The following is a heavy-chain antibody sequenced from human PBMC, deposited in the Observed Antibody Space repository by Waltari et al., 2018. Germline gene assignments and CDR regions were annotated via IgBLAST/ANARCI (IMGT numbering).Heavy chain of an antibody. CDR2: IRINPYGEST. V-gene: IGHV3-49*04. Sequence: EVRLVESGVDLVQPGRSLRLSCTTSGFPFADSAMTWVRQAPGKGLEWVGFIRINPYGESTEYAASVKDRFIILRDDSKSIAYLEMNSLRTEDTAVYYCVRGDYGEPYRDWGQGTLVTVSS. CDR3: VRGDYGEPYRD. CDR1: GFPFADSA. J-gene: IGHJ1*01. D-gene: IGHD4-17*01.